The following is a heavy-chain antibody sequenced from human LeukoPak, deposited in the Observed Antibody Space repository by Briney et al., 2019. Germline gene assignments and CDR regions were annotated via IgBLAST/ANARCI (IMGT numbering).Heavy chain of an antibody. Sequence: SETLSLTCAVYGGSFSGYYWSWIRQPPGKGLEWIGEINHSGSTNYNPSLKSRVTISVDTSKNQFSLKLSSVTAADTTVYYCARGGRYCSGGSCYSIGYHYYYGMDVWGQGTTVTVSS. V-gene: IGHV4-34*01. J-gene: IGHJ6*02. D-gene: IGHD2-15*01. CDR2: INHSGST. CDR3: ARGGRYCSGGSCYSIGYHYYYGMDV. CDR1: GGSFSGYY.